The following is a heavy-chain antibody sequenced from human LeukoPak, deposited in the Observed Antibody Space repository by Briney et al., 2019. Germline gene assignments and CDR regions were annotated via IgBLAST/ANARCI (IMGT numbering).Heavy chain of an antibody. CDR1: GFTFSSYA. V-gene: IGHV3-23*01. D-gene: IGHD3-10*01. CDR2: ISGSGGST. CDR3: AKDAYGSGSYYPDY. J-gene: IGHJ4*02. Sequence: GGSLRLSCAASGFTFSSYAMSWVRQAPGKGLEWVSVISGSGGSTYYADSVKGRFTISRDNSKNTLYLQMNSLRAEDTAVYYCAKDAYGSGSYYPDYWGQGTLVTVSS.